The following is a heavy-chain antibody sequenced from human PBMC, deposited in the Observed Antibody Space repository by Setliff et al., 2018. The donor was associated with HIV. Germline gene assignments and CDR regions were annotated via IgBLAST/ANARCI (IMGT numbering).Heavy chain of an antibody. CDR1: GFTFSGSA. Sequence: GASVKVSCKASGFTFSGSALHWVRQASGKGLERVGRIRKQSNNYATAYGASVKGRFTISRDDSKNTAFLQMNSLKTEDTAVYYCTPITGYYMDVWGKGTTVTVSS. J-gene: IGHJ6*03. D-gene: IGHD1-20*01. V-gene: IGHV3-73*01. CDR2: IRKQSNNYAT. CDR3: TPITGYYMDV.